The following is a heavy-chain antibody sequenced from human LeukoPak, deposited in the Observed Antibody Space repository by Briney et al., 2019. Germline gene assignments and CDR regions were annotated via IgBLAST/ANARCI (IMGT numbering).Heavy chain of an antibody. V-gene: IGHV1-24*01. CDR1: GYTLIKLS. D-gene: IGHD6-6*01. CDR2: FDPEDGET. Sequence: GASVKVSCKVSGYTLIKLSMHWVRQAPGKGLEWMGGFDPEDGETIYAQKFQGRVTMTEDTSTDTAYMELSSLRSEDTAVYYCARVVEYSNSSDWFDPWGQGTLVTVSP. J-gene: IGHJ5*02. CDR3: ARVVEYSNSSDWFDP.